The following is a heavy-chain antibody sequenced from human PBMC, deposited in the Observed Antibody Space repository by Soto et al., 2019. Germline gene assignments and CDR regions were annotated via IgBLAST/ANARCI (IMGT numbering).Heavy chain of an antibody. CDR1: GFTFSDYY. CDR3: ARVDTMIVVVRATDVGAFDI. J-gene: IGHJ3*02. V-gene: IGHV3-11*01. D-gene: IGHD3-22*01. CDR2: ISSSGSTI. Sequence: KPGGSLRLSCAASGFTFSDYYMSWIRQAPGKGLEWVSYISSSGSTIYYADSVKGRFTISRDNAKNSLYLQMNSLRAEDTAVYYCARVDTMIVVVRATDVGAFDIWGQGTMVTVSS.